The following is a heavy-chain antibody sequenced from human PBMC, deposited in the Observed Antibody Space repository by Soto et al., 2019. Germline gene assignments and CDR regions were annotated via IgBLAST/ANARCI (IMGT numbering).Heavy chain of an antibody. V-gene: IGHV4-34*01. CDR3: ARGTLRWLPYYYYMDV. J-gene: IGHJ6*03. CDR1: GGSFSGYY. Sequence: SETLSLTCAVYGGSFSGYYWSWIRQPPGKGLEWIGEINHSGSTNYNPSLKSRVTISVDTSKNQFSLKLSSVTAADTAVYYCARGTLRWLPYYYYMDVWGKGTTVTVSS. D-gene: IGHD3-22*01. CDR2: INHSGST.